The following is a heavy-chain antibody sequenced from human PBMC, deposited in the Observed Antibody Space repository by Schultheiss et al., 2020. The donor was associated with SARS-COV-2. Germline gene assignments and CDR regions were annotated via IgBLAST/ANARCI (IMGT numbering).Heavy chain of an antibody. CDR3: AAGHSGYDYYYYYGMDV. CDR1: GGSISSSNW. Sequence: SETLSLTCAVSGGSISSSNWWSWVRQPPGKGLEWIGEIYHSGSTNYNPSLKSRVTISVDKSKNQFSLKLSSVTAADTAVYYCAAGHSGYDYYYYYGMDVWGQGTTVTVSS. V-gene: IGHV4-4*02. J-gene: IGHJ6*02. D-gene: IGHD5-12*01. CDR2: IYHSGST.